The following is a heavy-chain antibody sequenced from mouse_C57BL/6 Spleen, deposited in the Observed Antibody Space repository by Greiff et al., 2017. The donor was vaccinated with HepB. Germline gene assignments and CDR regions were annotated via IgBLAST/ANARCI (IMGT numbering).Heavy chain of an antibody. CDR3: ERDYYGGYAMDY. D-gene: IGHD1-2*01. V-gene: IGHV1-76*01. Sequence: VQLQESGAELVRPGASVKLSCKASGYTFTDYYINWVKQRPGQGLEWIARIYPGSGNTYYNEKFKGKATLTAEKSSSTAYMQLSSLTSEDSAVYFCERDYYGGYAMDYWGQGTSVTVSS. CDR2: IYPGSGNT. CDR1: GYTFTDYY. J-gene: IGHJ4*01.